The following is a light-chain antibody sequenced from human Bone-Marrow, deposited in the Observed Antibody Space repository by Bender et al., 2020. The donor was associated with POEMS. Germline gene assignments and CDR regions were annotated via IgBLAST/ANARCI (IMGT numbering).Light chain of an antibody. Sequence: QSALTQPPSASGSPGQSVTISCTGTSSDLGGYNYVSWYQQHPGKAPKLLIYDVSKRPSGVPDRFSGSKSGNTASLTISGLQAEDEADYYCSSYTSSSTRVFGGGTKLTVL. CDR2: DVS. V-gene: IGLV2-8*01. CDR1: SSDLGGYNY. CDR3: SSYTSSSTRV. J-gene: IGLJ3*02.